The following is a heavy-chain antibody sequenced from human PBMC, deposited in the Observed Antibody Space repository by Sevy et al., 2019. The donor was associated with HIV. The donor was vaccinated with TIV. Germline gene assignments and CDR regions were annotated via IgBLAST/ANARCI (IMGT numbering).Heavy chain of an antibody. V-gene: IGHV3-30-3*01. CDR3: ARPPYTVTDGVDY. CDR1: GFTFYSYT. Sequence: GGSLRLSCAASGFTFYSYTMHWVRQAPGKGLEWVEVISYDGSNKYYADSVKGRFTISRDNSKNRLYLQMNSLRAEDTAVYCCARPPYTVTDGVDYWGQGTLVTVSS. D-gene: IGHD4-17*01. CDR2: ISYDGSNK. J-gene: IGHJ4*02.